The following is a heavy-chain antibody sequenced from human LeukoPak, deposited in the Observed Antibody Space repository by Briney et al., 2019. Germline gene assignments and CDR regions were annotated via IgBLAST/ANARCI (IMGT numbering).Heavy chain of an antibody. D-gene: IGHD1-26*01. CDR1: GYTFTSYY. V-gene: IGHV1-46*01. J-gene: IGHJ5*02. CDR3: ARDNSVGDNAWWFDP. CDR2: INPTGGST. Sequence: ASVKASCKASGYTFTSYYMHWVRQAPGQGLEWMGLINPTGGSTGYAQKFQGRVTMTRDMSTSTDYMELSSLRSEDTAIYYCARDNSVGDNAWWFDPWGQGTLVTVSS.